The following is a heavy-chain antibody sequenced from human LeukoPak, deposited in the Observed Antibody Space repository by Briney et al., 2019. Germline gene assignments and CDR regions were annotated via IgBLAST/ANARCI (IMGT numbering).Heavy chain of an antibody. CDR2: ISANNGNT. V-gene: IGHV1-18*01. CDR3: ASVYFDF. J-gene: IGHJ4*02. CDR1: GYSLSSYA. Sequence: ASVKVSCKASGYSLSSYAISWVRQAPGQGLEWMGWISANNGNTNYAQKLQGRVTMTTDTSTSTAYMELRSLRSDDTAVYYCASVYFDFWGQGTLVTVSS.